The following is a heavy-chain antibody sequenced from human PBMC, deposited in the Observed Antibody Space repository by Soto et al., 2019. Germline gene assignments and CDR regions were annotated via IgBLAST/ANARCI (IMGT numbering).Heavy chain of an antibody. Sequence: ASVKVSCKASGYTFTSYDINWVRQATGQGLEWMGWMNPNSGNTGYAQKFQGRVTMTRNTSISTAYMELSSLRSEDTAVYYCARGRPTQTYYDFWSGLRFDPWGQGTLVTVSS. CDR1: GYTFTSYD. D-gene: IGHD3-3*01. J-gene: IGHJ5*02. CDR2: MNPNSGNT. CDR3: ARGRPTQTYYDFWSGLRFDP. V-gene: IGHV1-8*01.